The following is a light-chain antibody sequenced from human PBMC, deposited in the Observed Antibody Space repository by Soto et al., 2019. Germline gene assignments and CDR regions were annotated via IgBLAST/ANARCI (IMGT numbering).Light chain of an antibody. J-gene: IGLJ3*02. CDR2: GNS. CDR1: SSNIGAGYD. Sequence: QSVLTQPPSVSGAPGQRVTISCTGSSSNIGAGYDVHWYQQLPGTAPKLLIYGNSNRPSGVPDRFSGSKSGTSASLAITGLQAEDEADYYCQSYDSSFLWVFGGGTKVTVL. CDR3: QSYDSSFLWV. V-gene: IGLV1-40*01.